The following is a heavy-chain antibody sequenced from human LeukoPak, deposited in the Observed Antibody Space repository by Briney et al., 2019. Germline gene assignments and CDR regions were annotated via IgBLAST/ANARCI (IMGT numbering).Heavy chain of an antibody. Sequence: GASVKVSCKASGYSFTDYCIHWVRQAPGQGLECMGWINPNSGATNYAQNFQGRVTVTRDTSSSIAYMELSRLRSDDTAVYYCARALVMHVWGQGTTVTVSS. CDR1: GYSFTDYC. CDR3: ARALVMHV. CDR2: INPNSGAT. V-gene: IGHV1-2*02. D-gene: IGHD6-6*01. J-gene: IGHJ6*02.